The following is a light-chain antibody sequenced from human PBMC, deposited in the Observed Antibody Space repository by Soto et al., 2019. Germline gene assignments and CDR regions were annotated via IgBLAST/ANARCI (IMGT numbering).Light chain of an antibody. V-gene: IGLV4-69*01. J-gene: IGLJ1*01. CDR3: QTWGADVPYV. CDR1: SGHSNYA. Sequence: QSVLTQSPSASASLGASVKLTCTLSSGHSNYAIAWHQQQPQKGPRFLMRVNSDGSHTKGDGIPDRFSGSSSGAERYLTISSLQSEDEADYYCQTWGADVPYVFGTGTKLTVL. CDR2: VNSDGSH.